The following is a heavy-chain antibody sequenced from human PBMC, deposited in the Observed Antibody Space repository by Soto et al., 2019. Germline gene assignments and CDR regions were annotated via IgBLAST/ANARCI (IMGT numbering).Heavy chain of an antibody. J-gene: IGHJ6*02. V-gene: IGHV3-30*18. Sequence: QVQLVESGGGVVQPGRSLRLSCAASGFTFSSYGMHWVRQAPGKGLEWVAVISYDGSNKYYADSVKGRFTISRDNSKNKLYLQMNSLRAEDTAVYYCAKDLGNGDYGHYYYYGMDVWGQGTTVTVSS. CDR1: GFTFSSYG. D-gene: IGHD4-17*01. CDR2: ISYDGSNK. CDR3: AKDLGNGDYGHYYYYGMDV.